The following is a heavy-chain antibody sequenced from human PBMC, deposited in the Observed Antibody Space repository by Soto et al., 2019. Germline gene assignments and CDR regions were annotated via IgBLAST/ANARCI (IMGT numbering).Heavy chain of an antibody. CDR3: AKRPSRSPSSWPDY. J-gene: IGHJ4*02. Sequence: GGSLRLSCAASGFTFSSYAMSWVRQAPGKGLEWVSAISGSGGSTYYADSVKGRFTISRDNSKNTLYLQMNSLRAEDTAVYYCAKRPSRSPSSWPDYWGQGTLVTAPQ. CDR1: GFTFSSYA. V-gene: IGHV3-23*01. CDR2: ISGSGGST.